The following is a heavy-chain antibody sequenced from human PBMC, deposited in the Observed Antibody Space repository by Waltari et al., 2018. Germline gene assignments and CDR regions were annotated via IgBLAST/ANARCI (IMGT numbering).Heavy chain of an antibody. Sequence: QVQLQESGPGLVKPSETLSLTCAVSGYSISSGYYWGWIRQPPGKGLAWIGSIYYSGSTYYNPSLKSRVTIAVDTSKNQFSLKLSSVTAANTAVYYCARDYDFWSGYYPRFDYWGQGTLVTVSS. J-gene: IGHJ4*02. D-gene: IGHD3-3*01. CDR2: IYYSGST. CDR3: ARDYDFWSGYYPRFDY. CDR1: GYSISSGYY. V-gene: IGHV4-38-2*02.